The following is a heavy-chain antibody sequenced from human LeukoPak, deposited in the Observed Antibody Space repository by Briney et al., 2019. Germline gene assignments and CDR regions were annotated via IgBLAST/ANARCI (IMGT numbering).Heavy chain of an antibody. CDR2: IYPGDSDT. V-gene: IGHV5-51*01. D-gene: IGHD3-10*01. CDR1: GYSFTSYW. Sequence: GESLKISCKGSGYSFTSYWIGWVRQMPGKGLEWMGIIYPGDSDTRYSPSFQGQVTISADKSISTAYLQWSSLKASDTPMYYCARGSPYDYYGSGSYYSPFDYWGQGTLVTVSS. CDR3: ARGSPYDYYGSGSYYSPFDY. J-gene: IGHJ4*02.